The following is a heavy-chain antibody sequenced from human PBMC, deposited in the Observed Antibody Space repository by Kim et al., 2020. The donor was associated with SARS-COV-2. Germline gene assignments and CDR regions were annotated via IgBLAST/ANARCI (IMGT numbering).Heavy chain of an antibody. V-gene: IGHV3-23*01. CDR1: GFTFSNYA. Sequence: GGSLRLSCAASGFTFSNYAMSWVRQAPGKGLEWVSAITESGGSAYYADSVRGRFTISRDNSKNTLYLQMNSLRAEDTAVYYCATNLRNMDVWGKGTTVTV. CDR2: ITESGGSA. J-gene: IGHJ6*03. CDR3: ATNLRNMDV. D-gene: IGHD7-27*01.